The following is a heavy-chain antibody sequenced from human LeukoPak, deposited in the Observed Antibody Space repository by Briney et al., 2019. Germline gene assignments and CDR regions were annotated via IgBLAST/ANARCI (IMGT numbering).Heavy chain of an antibody. Sequence: PGESLRLSCVASGFFFSNYGMTWVRQAPGKGLEWVSSISGSGGTTSYADSVKGRFSISRDNPKNTLYLEMNSLKSEDTAVYYCAAAPRAITMVRGALIFDYWGQGTLVTVSS. CDR3: AAAPRAITMVRGALIFDY. V-gene: IGHV3-23*01. J-gene: IGHJ4*02. D-gene: IGHD3-10*01. CDR2: ISGSGGTT. CDR1: GFFFSNYG.